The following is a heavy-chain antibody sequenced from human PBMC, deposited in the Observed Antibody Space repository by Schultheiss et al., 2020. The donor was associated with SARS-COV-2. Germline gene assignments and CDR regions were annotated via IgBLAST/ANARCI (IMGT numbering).Heavy chain of an antibody. CDR2: IYYSGST. D-gene: IGHD3-22*01. CDR1: GGSFSGYY. CDR3: ARRASYSDSSGHYWDDAFDI. Sequence: SETLSLTCAVYGGSFSGYYWSWIRQPPVKGLEWIGSIYYSGSTYYNPSLKSRVTISLDTSKNQFSLKLSSVTAADTAVYYCARRASYSDSSGHYWDDAFDIWGQGTMVTVSS. J-gene: IGHJ3*02. V-gene: IGHV4-34*01.